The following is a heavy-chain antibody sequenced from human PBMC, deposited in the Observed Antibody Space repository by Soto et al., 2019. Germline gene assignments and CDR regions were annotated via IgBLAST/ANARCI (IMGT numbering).Heavy chain of an antibody. CDR3: ARGTGTDYYDSSGYYSGLDY. D-gene: IGHD3-22*01. Sequence: GASVKVSCKASGYTFTGYYMHWVRQAPGQGLEWMGWINPNSGGTNYAQKFQGWVTMTRDTSISTAYMELSRLRSDDTAVYYCARGTGTDYYDSSGYYSGLDYWGQGTLVTVSS. V-gene: IGHV1-2*04. J-gene: IGHJ4*02. CDR2: INPNSGGT. CDR1: GYTFTGYY.